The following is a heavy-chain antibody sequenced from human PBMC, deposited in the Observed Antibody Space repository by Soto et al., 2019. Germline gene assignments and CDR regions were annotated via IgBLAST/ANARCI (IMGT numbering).Heavy chain of an antibody. D-gene: IGHD3-3*01. CDR1: GGSISSSGYY. CDR3: ASYYDLWGFHY. Sequence: QLLESGPGLVKPSETLSLTCTVSGGSISSSGYYWGWIRQPPGKGLEWIGRIYYSGSTFFNPSLKSRVTISAVTSRNQFTVIPNSVTTADTAVFSWASYYDLWGFHYWGQGSLVAVSS. J-gene: IGHJ4*02. CDR2: IYYSGST. V-gene: IGHV4-39*01.